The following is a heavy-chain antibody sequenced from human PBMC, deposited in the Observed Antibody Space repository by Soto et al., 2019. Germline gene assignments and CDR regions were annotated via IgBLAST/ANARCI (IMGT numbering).Heavy chain of an antibody. V-gene: IGHV3-23*01. CDR2: ISGSGGST. CDR3: AKDGGGYDYVWGSYRLRYYFDY. J-gene: IGHJ4*02. Sequence: GGSLRLSCAASGFTFSSYAMSWVRQAPGKGLEWVSAISGSGGSTYYADSVKGRFTISRDNSKNTLYLQMNSLRAEDTAVYYCAKDGGGYDYVWGSYRLRYYFDYWGQGTLVTVSS. D-gene: IGHD3-16*02. CDR1: GFTFSSYA.